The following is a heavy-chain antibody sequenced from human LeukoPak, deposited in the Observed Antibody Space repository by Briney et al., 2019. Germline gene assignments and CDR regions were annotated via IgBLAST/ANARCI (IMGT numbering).Heavy chain of an antibody. D-gene: IGHD3-3*01. CDR2: ISYDGSNK. CDR1: GFTFSSYG. CDR3: VSDLFLGY. J-gene: IGHJ4*02. Sequence: GGSLRLSCAASGFTFSSYGMHWVRQAPGKGLEWVAVISYDGSNKYYADSVKGRFAISRDNSKNTLYLQMNSLRAEDTAVYYCVSDLFLGYGGQGTLVTVSS. V-gene: IGHV3-30*03.